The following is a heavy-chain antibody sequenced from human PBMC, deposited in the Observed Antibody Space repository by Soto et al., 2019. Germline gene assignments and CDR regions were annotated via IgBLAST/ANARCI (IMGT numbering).Heavy chain of an antibody. CDR1: GGSISSGGYY. CDR3: ARDRVVTAIRYFDY. D-gene: IGHD2-21*02. Sequence: SETLSLTCTVSGGSISSGGYYWSWIRQHPGKGLEWIGYIYYSGSTYYNPSLKGRVTISVDTSKNQFSLKLSSVTAADTAVYYCARDRVVTAIRYFDYWGQGTLVTVSS. CDR2: IYYSGST. J-gene: IGHJ4*02. V-gene: IGHV4-31*03.